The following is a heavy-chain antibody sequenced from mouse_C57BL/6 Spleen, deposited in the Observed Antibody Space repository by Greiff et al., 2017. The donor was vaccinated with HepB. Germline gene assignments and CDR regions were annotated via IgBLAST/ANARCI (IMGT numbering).Heavy chain of an antibody. Sequence: EVHLVESGGGLVKPGGSLKLSCAASGFTFSSYAMSWVRQTPEKRLAWVATISDGGSYTYYPDNVKGRFPISRDNAKNNLYLQRSHLKSEDTAMYYCARDPTGTKYFDVWGTGTTVTVSS. CDR2: ISDGGSYT. CDR1: GFTFSSYA. CDR3: ARDPTGTKYFDV. J-gene: IGHJ1*03. V-gene: IGHV5-4*01. D-gene: IGHD4-1*01.